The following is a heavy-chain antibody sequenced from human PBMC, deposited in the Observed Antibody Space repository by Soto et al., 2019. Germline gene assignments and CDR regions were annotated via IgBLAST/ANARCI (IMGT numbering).Heavy chain of an antibody. Sequence: EVQLVESGGGLVQPGGSLRLSCAASGFTFSSYSMNLVRQAPGKGLEWVSYISSSSSTIYYADSVKGRFTISRDNAKNSLYLQMNSLRDEDTAVYYCAREAHYYGSGSYYNVYYYYGMDVWGQGTTVTVSS. CDR1: GFTFSSYS. CDR3: AREAHYYGSGSYYNVYYYYGMDV. J-gene: IGHJ6*02. V-gene: IGHV3-48*02. D-gene: IGHD3-10*01. CDR2: ISSSSSTI.